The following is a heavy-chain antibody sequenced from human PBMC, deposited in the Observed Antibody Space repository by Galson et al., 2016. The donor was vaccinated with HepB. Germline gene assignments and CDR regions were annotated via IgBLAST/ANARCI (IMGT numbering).Heavy chain of an antibody. J-gene: IGHJ4*02. CDR2: ISGSGITT. CDR1: GFTPSNYA. V-gene: IGHV3-23*01. CDR3: ARLFGGYIDY. D-gene: IGHD2-15*01. Sequence: SLRLSCAASGFTPSNYAMSWVCQAPGKGLEWVSDISGSGITTYYADSVKGRFTISRDNSKKTVYLQMSSLRAEDTAVYYCARLFGGYIDYWGQGTLVTVSS.